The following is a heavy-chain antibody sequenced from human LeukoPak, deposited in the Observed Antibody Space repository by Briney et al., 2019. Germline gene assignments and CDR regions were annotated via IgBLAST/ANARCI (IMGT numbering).Heavy chain of an antibody. CDR2: IYYSGST. J-gene: IGHJ4*02. Sequence: PSETLSLTCTVSGGSISNNYWSWFRQPPGKGLEWIGYIYYSGSTNYNPSLKSRVTISVDTSKSQFSLKLSSVTAADTAVYYCARHAGGYSYETWGQGTLVTVSS. V-gene: IGHV4-59*01. D-gene: IGHD5-18*01. CDR3: ARHAGGYSYET. CDR1: GGSISNNY.